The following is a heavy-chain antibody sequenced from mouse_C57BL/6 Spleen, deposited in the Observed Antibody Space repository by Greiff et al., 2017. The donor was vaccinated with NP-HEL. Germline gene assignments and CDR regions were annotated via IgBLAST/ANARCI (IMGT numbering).Heavy chain of an antibody. CDR1: GFTFSSYA. V-gene: IGHV5-4*01. Sequence: EVHLVESGGGLVKPGGSLKLSCAASGFTFSSYAMSWVRQTPEKRLEWVATISDGGSYTYYPDNLKGRFTISRDNAKNNLYLQMSHLKSEDTAMYYGARDRGDSSGYAWFAYWGQGTLVTVSA. D-gene: IGHD3-2*02. CDR2: ISDGGSYT. J-gene: IGHJ3*01. CDR3: ARDRGDSSGYAWFAY.